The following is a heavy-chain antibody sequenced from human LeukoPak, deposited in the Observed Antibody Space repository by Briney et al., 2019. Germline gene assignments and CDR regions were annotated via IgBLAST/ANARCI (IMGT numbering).Heavy chain of an antibody. CDR1: GGTFSSYA. CDR2: LIPIFGTA. D-gene: IGHD2-2*01. Sequence: SVKVSCKASGGTFSSYAISWVRQAPGQGLEWMGGLIPIFGTAHYAQNLQGRVTLTADESTSTAYMGLSSLRSEDTAVYYCARDPLGNSMSTICPYNDMDVWGKGTTVTVSS. V-gene: IGHV1-69*13. CDR3: ARDPLGNSMSTICPYNDMDV. J-gene: IGHJ6*03.